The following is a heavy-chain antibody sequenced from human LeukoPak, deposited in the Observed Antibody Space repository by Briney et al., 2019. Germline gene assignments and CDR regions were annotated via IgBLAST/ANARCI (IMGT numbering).Heavy chain of an antibody. CDR1: GGTLSSYA. CDR3: AREAEVVAATGNYYYYGMDV. V-gene: IGHV1-69*13. J-gene: IGHJ6*02. D-gene: IGHD2-15*01. Sequence: SVKVSCKASGGTLSSYAISWVRQAPGQGLEWMGGIIPIFGTANYAQKFQGRVTITADESTSTAYMELSSLRSEDTAVYYCAREAEVVAATGNYYYYGMDVWGQGTTVTVSS. CDR2: IIPIFGTA.